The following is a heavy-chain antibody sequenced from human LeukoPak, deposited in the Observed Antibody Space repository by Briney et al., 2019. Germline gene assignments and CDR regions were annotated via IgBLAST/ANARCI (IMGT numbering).Heavy chain of an antibody. Sequence: GGSLRLSCAASGFTVSSSYMSWVRQAPGKGLEWVSIISSAGTTYYADSVKGRFTISRDNSKNTVYLQVSSLRDEDTAVYYCARDLEAANTYYFDYWGQGTMVTVSS. CDR1: GFTVSSSY. D-gene: IGHD6-13*01. CDR2: ISSAGTT. CDR3: ARDLEAANTYYFDY. V-gene: IGHV3-66*01. J-gene: IGHJ4*02.